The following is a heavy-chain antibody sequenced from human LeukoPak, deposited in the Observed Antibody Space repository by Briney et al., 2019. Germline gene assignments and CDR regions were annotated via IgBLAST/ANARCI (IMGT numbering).Heavy chain of an antibody. V-gene: IGHV3-48*03. D-gene: IGHD3-16*01. J-gene: IGHJ4*02. Sequence: PGGSLRLSCAASGFTFSSYEMNWVRQAPGKGLEWVSYISSSGSTIYYADSVKGRFTISRDNAKNSLYLQMNSLRAEDTAVYYCAKDSIMITFGRIDYWGQGTLVTVSS. CDR1: GFTFSSYE. CDR3: AKDSIMITFGRIDY. CDR2: ISSSGSTI.